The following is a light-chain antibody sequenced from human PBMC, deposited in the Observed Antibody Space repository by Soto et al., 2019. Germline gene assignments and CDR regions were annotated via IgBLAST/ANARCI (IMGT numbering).Light chain of an antibody. CDR3: QPYNNWPLT. CDR1: QSVGSE. Sequence: EVVMTQSPATLSVSPGERATLSCRASQSVGSELAWYQQKPGQAPRLLIYGASTRSTGIPARFSGSGSGTDFTLTISSLQSEDFAVYYCQPYNNWPLTFGGGTKV. CDR2: GAS. V-gene: IGKV3-15*01. J-gene: IGKJ4*01.